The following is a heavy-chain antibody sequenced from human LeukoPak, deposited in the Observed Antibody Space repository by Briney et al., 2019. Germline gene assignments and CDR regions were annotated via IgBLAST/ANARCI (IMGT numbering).Heavy chain of an antibody. V-gene: IGHV3-64*04. Sequence: PGGSLRLSCSASGFTFSSYVMHWVRQAPGKGLEYVSAINSNGGSTYYADSVKGRFTISRDNSKNTLYLQMNSLRAEDTAVYYCATLSSGSYYGPFDYWGQGTLVTVSS. CDR1: GFTFSSYV. D-gene: IGHD3-22*01. J-gene: IGHJ4*02. CDR2: INSNGGST. CDR3: ATLSSGSYYGPFDY.